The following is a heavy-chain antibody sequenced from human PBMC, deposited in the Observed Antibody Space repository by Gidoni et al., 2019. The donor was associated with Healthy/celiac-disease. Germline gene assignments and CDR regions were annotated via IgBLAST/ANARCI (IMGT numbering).Heavy chain of an antibody. Sequence: QVQLVDSGGGVVQPGRSLRLSCAASGFTFSSYGMPWVRQAPGKGLEWVAVIWYDGSNKDYADSVKGRFTISRDNSKNTLYLQMNSLRAEDTAVYYCARDAVGTYYYGSGSYDAFDIWGQGTMVTVSS. CDR2: IWYDGSNK. D-gene: IGHD3-10*01. CDR3: ARDAVGTYYYGSGSYDAFDI. CDR1: GFTFSSYG. J-gene: IGHJ3*02. V-gene: IGHV3-33*01.